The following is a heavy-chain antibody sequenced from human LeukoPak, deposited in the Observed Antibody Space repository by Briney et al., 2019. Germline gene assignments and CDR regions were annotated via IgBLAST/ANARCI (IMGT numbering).Heavy chain of an antibody. CDR3: AKDHSNYGGLDY. CDR1: GFTFSSYS. V-gene: IGHV3-21*04. CDR2: ISSSSSYI. D-gene: IGHD4-11*01. J-gene: IGHJ4*02. Sequence: GGSLRLSCAASGFTFSSYSMNWVRQAPGKGLEWVSSISSSSSYIYYADSVKGRFTISRDNAKNSLYLQMSSLRAEDMALYYCAKDHSNYGGLDYWGQGTLVTVSS.